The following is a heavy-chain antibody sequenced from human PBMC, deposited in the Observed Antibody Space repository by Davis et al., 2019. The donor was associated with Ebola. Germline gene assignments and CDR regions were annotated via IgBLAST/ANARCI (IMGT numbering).Heavy chain of an antibody. D-gene: IGHD2-15*01. Sequence: PGGSLRLSCAASGFTFSSYGMHWVRQAPGKGLEWVAVISYDGSNKYYADSVKGRFTISRDNSKNTLYLQMNSLRAEDTAVYYCARVNCSGGSCYSGSYYYYMDVWGKGTTVTVSS. CDR2: ISYDGSNK. CDR1: GFTFSSYG. J-gene: IGHJ6*03. V-gene: IGHV3-30*12. CDR3: ARVNCSGGSCYSGSYYYYMDV.